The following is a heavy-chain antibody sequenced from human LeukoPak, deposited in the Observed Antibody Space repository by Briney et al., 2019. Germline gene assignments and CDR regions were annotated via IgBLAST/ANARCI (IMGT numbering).Heavy chain of an antibody. CDR3: ARGRGVWVRGTAMLRGAFDI. J-gene: IGHJ3*02. V-gene: IGHV4-34*01. CDR2: INHSGST. D-gene: IGHD5-18*01. Sequence: SGTLSLTCAVYGGSFSGYYWSWIRQPPGKGLEWIGEINHSGSTNYNPSLKSRVTISVDTSKNQFSLKLSSVTAADTAVYYCARGRGVWVRGTAMLRGAFDIWGQGTMVTVSS. CDR1: GGSFSGYY.